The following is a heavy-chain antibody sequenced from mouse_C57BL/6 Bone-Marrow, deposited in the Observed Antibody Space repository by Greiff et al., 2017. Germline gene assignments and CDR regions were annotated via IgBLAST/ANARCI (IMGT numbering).Heavy chain of an antibody. V-gene: IGHV1-85*01. CDR3: ARAGSYPLFDY. CDR1: GYTFTSYD. J-gene: IGHJ2*01. D-gene: IGHD6-1*01. Sequence: QVQLQQSGPELVKPGASVKLSCKASGYTFTSYDINWVKQRPGQGLEWIGWIYPRDGSTKYHEKFKGKATLTVDTYSSTAYMELHSLTSEDSAVYCGARAGSYPLFDYWGQGTTLTVSS. CDR2: IYPRDGST.